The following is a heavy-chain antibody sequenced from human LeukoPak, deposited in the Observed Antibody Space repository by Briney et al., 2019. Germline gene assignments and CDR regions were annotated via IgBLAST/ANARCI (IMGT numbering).Heavy chain of an antibody. CDR3: ARDYYYDSSGYVDY. CDR1: GYTFTSNG. D-gene: IGHD3-22*01. CDR2: ISAYNGNA. V-gene: IGHV1-18*01. Sequence: GASVKVSCKASGYTFTSNGISWVRQAPGQGLEWMGWISAYNGNANYAQNLQGRITMATDTSTSTAYMELTSLRSDDTAVYNCARDYYYDSSGYVDYWGQGTLVTVSS. J-gene: IGHJ4*02.